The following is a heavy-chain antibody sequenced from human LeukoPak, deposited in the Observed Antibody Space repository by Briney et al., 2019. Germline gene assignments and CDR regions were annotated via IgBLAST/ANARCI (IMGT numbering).Heavy chain of an antibody. CDR1: GFTFSSHG. V-gene: IGHV3-23*01. Sequence: GGSLRLSCAASGFTFSSHGMNWVRQTPGKGLEWVSGITGGGTTYYADSVKGRVTISRDNSKNTLYLQMNSLRAEDTAVYYCAKDRHWLALDDWGQGTLVTVSS. CDR2: ITGGGTT. J-gene: IGHJ4*02. CDR3: AKDRHWLALDD. D-gene: IGHD6-19*01.